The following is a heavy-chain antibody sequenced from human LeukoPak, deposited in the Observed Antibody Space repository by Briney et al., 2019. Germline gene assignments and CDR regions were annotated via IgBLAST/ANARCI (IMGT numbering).Heavy chain of an antibody. J-gene: IGHJ4*02. V-gene: IGHV4-39*01. Sequence: SETLSLTCTVSGGSISTATHYRAWIRQPPGEGLEWIGTIHYTGITYYNPSLKSRVTISVDTSKNQFSLHLGSVTAAGTAVYHCARQLSGTYQWTFDYWGQGTLVPVSS. D-gene: IGHD1-26*01. CDR2: IHYTGIT. CDR3: ARQLSGTYQWTFDY. CDR1: GGSISTATHY.